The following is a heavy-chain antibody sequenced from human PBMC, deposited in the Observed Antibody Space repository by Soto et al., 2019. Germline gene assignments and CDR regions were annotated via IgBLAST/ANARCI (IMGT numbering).Heavy chain of an antibody. CDR3: ARRYGRAFDY. J-gene: IGHJ4*02. Sequence: QVQLQESGPGLVKPSETLSLTCTVSGGSISSYYWSWIRQAPGQGLEWIGYIYYSGSTNYNPYLTSRVTISVDTSKNQFSLKLSSVPAANTAVYCGARRYGRAFDYWGQGTLVTVSS. CDR2: IYYSGST. D-gene: IGHD1-1*01. V-gene: IGHV4-59*08. CDR1: GGSISSYY.